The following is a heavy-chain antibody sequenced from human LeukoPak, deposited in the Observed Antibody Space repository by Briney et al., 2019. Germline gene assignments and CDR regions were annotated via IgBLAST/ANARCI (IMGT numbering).Heavy chain of an antibody. J-gene: IGHJ4*02. CDR1: GFTFSSYA. D-gene: IGHD2-21*01. V-gene: IGHV3-23*01. CDR2: ISGSGGST. CDR3: AKFLPTHIVVANYYFDY. Sequence: GGSLRLSCAASGFTFSSYAMSWVRQAPGKGLEWVSAISGSGGSTYYADSVEGRFTISRDNSKNTPYLQMNSLRAEDTAVYYCAKFLPTHIVVANYYFDYWGQGTLVTVSS.